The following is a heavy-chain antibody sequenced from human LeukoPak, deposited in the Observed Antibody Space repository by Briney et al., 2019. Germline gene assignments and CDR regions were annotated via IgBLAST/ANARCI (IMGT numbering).Heavy chain of an antibody. V-gene: IGHV6-1*01. CDR3: AREVFLAAAGTGAAFDI. CDR1: GDSVSSNSVA. D-gene: IGHD6-13*01. CDR2: TYYRSKWYN. Sequence: SQTLSLTCAISGDSVSSNSVAWNWIRQSPSRGLEWLGRTYYRSKWYNDYAVSVKSRITINPDTSKNQFSLQLNSVTPEDTAVYYCAREVFLAAAGTGAAFDIWGQGTMVTVSS. J-gene: IGHJ3*02.